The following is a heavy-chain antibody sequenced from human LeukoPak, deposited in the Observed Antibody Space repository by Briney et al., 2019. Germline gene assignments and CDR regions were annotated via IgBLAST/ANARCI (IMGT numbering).Heavy chain of an antibody. CDR2: IKQDGSET. Sequence: GGSLRLSCAASRFTLSNYWMSWVRQAPGKGLEWVATIKQDGSETYYVDSVKGRFTISRDNAKNSPSLQMNSLRAEDTAVYYCARQRGSGCFDYWGQGTLVTVSS. D-gene: IGHD6-19*01. V-gene: IGHV3-7*01. J-gene: IGHJ4*02. CDR1: RFTLSNYW. CDR3: ARQRGSGCFDY.